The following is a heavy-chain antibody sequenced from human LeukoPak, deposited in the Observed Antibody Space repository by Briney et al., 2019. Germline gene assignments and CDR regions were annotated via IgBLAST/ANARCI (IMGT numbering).Heavy chain of an antibody. CDR1: GGSNSSYY. CDR3: ASEGRVEYFQH. J-gene: IGHJ1*01. V-gene: IGHV4-59*01. CDR2: IYYSGST. Sequence: PSETLSLTCTVSGGSNSSYYWSWIRQPPGKGLEWIGYIYYSGSTNYNPSLKSRVTISVDTSKNQFSLKLSSVTAADTAVYYCASEGRVEYFQHWGQGTLVTVSS.